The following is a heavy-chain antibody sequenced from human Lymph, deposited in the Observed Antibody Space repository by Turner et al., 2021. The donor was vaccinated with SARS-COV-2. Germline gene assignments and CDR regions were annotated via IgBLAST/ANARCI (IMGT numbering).Heavy chain of an antibody. Sequence: VPLLESGGGFVQPGGSLRLYWAASRFTFSSYDMSWVRQAPGKGLEWVSAISGSGGSTYYADSVKGRFTISRDNSKNTLYLQMNSLRAEDTAVYYCATAAGTGEFDYWGQGTLVTVSS. V-gene: IGHV3-23*01. J-gene: IGHJ4*02. CDR1: RFTFSSYD. D-gene: IGHD6-13*01. CDR3: ATAAGTGEFDY. CDR2: ISGSGGST.